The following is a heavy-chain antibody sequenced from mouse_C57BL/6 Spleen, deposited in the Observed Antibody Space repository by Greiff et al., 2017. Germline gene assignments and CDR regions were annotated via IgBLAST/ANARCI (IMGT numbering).Heavy chain of an antibody. CDR1: GYTFTSYW. J-gene: IGHJ4*01. V-gene: IGHV1-64*01. CDR2: IHPNSGST. D-gene: IGHD1-1*02. Sequence: VQLQQPGAELVKPGASVKLSCKASGYTFTSYWMHWVKQRPGQGLEWIGMIHPNSGSTNYNEKFKSKATLTVDKSSSTAYRQLSSLTSEDSAVYYCAREVADYYAMDYWGQGTSVTVSS. CDR3: AREVADYYAMDY.